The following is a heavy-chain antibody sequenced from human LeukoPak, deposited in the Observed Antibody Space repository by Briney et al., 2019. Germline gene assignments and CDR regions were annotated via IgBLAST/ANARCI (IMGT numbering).Heavy chain of an antibody. V-gene: IGHV3-13*01. Sequence: PGGSLRLSCAASGFTFSTYDMVWVRQPAGKGLEWVSSIGRAGDTHYSDSVRGRFTISRENGKNSLYLQMNSLRARDTAVYYCARDPSGRGLDVWGQGTTVTVSS. D-gene: IGHD6-25*01. CDR2: IGRAGDT. J-gene: IGHJ6*02. CDR3: ARDPSGRGLDV. CDR1: GFTFSTYD.